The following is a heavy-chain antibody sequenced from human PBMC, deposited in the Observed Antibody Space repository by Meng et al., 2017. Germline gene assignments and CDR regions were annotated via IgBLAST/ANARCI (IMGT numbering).Heavy chain of an antibody. CDR2: INTNTGNP. D-gene: IGHD2-15*01. J-gene: IGHJ5*02. Sequence: QVQLVKSGSELKKPGASVKVSCKASGYTFTSYAMNWVRQASGQGLEWMGWINTNTGNPTYAQGFTGRFIFSLDTSVSTAYLQISSLKAEDTAVYYCARLVAGTFGQLFDPWGQGTLVTVSS. CDR3: ARLVAGTFGQLFDP. CDR1: GYTFTSYA. V-gene: IGHV7-4-1*02.